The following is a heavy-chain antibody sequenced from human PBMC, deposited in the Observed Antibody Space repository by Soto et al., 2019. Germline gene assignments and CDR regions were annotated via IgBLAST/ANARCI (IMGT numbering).Heavy chain of an antibody. D-gene: IGHD6-19*01. Sequence: PGGSLRLSCAASRFTFSNYGMHWVRQTPGKGLVWVSRINSDGSSTTYADSVKGRFTISRDSAKNTLYLQMNSLRAEDTAVYYCARVRMAGDFDIWGQGTMVTVSS. CDR3: ARVRMAGDFDI. J-gene: IGHJ3*02. CDR1: RFTFSNYG. CDR2: INSDGSST. V-gene: IGHV3-74*01.